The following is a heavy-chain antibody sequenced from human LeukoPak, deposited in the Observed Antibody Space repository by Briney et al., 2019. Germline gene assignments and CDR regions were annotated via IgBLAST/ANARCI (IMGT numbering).Heavy chain of an antibody. D-gene: IGHD3-9*01. CDR2: IYYSGST. J-gene: IGHJ4*02. CDR3: ARESASSGDDILTGYLD. CDR1: GGSISSYY. Sequence: PSETLSLTCTVSGGSISSYYWSWIRQPPGKGLEWIGYIYYSGSTYYNPSLKSRVTISVDTSKNQFSLKLSSVTAADTAVYYCARESASSGDDILTGYLDWGQGTLVTVSS. V-gene: IGHV4-30-4*08.